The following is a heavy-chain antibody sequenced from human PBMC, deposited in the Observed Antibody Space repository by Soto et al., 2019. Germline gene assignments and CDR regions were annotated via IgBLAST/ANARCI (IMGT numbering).Heavy chain of an antibody. Sequence: QMQLVQSGPEVKKPGTSVKVSCKASGFTFTSSAMQWVRQARGQRLEWIGWIVVGSGNTNYAQKFQERGTITRDMATSTAYMDLSSLRSEDTAVYYCAADFYDPLHYYYGMDVWGQGTTVTVSS. CDR2: IVVGSGNT. CDR3: AADFYDPLHYYYGMDV. V-gene: IGHV1-58*02. D-gene: IGHD5-12*01. J-gene: IGHJ6*02. CDR1: GFTFTSSA.